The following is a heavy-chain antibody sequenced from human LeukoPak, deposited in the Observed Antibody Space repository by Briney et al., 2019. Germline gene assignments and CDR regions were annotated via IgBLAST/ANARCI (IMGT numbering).Heavy chain of an antibody. Sequence: EASVKVSCKASGYTFTGYYMHWVRQAPGQGLEWMGWINPNSGGTSYAQKFQGRVTMTRDTSISTAYMELSRLRSDDTAVYYCARVGSANAFDIWGQGTMVTVSS. V-gene: IGHV1-2*02. CDR2: INPNSGGT. CDR1: GYTFTGYY. J-gene: IGHJ3*02. CDR3: ARVGSANAFDI. D-gene: IGHD1-26*01.